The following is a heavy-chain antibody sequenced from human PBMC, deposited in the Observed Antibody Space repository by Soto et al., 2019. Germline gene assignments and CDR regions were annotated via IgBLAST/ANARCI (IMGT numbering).Heavy chain of an antibody. CDR2: MNPNSGNT. CDR3: WFGELLYQGSMDV. J-gene: IGHJ6*02. CDR1: GYTFTRYD. V-gene: IGHV1-8*01. Sequence: ASVKVSCKASGYTFTRYDINWVRQAPGQGLEWMGWMNPNSGNTGYAQKCQGRVTMTRNTSISTAYMELSSLRSEDTAVYYRWFGELLYQGSMDVWGQGTTVTVSS. D-gene: IGHD3-10*01.